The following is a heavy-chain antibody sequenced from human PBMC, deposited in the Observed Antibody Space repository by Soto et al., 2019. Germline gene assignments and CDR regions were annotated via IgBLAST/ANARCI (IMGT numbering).Heavy chain of an antibody. Sequence: ASVKVSCKACGDTFRSYFINWVRQAPGQGLEWMGIINPSGGNTYYAQRFQGRVTMTRDTSTNTVNMDLSSLTSDDTAVYYCARAHSSGYYYGFDYWGQGTPVTVSS. D-gene: IGHD3-22*01. CDR3: ARAHSSGYYYGFDY. V-gene: IGHV1-46*01. CDR1: GDTFRSYF. CDR2: INPSGGNT. J-gene: IGHJ4*02.